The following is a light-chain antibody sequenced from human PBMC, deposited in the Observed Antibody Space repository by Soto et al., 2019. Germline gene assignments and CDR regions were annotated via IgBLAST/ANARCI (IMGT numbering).Light chain of an antibody. Sequence: DIRKTQSPSTLSASVADMVTISGGASQSISVWLAWYQQKAGKAPNLLIYKASRLESGVPSRFSGSGSETEFPLTISGLQPGDSATYYCQQYNSYSPTFGQGTKVDIK. CDR1: QSISVW. CDR2: KAS. V-gene: IGKV1-5*03. J-gene: IGKJ1*01. CDR3: QQYNSYSPT.